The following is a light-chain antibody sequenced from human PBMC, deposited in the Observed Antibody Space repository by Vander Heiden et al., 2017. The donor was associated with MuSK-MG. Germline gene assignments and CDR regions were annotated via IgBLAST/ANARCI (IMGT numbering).Light chain of an antibody. Sequence: QSALTQPPSVSGSLGQSITISCTGTSNDVGYYTLVSWYQHHPGKAPRLIIHEVSRRPSGVSNRFSGSKSGNTASLTISGLQAEDEADYYCCSHAGSIPLVFGGGTKLTVL. J-gene: IGLJ2*01. CDR3: CSHAGSIPLV. V-gene: IGLV2-23*02. CDR1: SNDVGYYTL. CDR2: EVS.